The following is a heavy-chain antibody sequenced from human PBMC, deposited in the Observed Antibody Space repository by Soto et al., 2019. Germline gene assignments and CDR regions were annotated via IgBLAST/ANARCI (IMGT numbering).Heavy chain of an antibody. CDR2: IGTAGDT. Sequence: EVQLVESGGDLVQPGGSLRLSCGASGFTFSSYDFHWVRQATGKGLEWVSGIGTAGDTYYAGSVKGRFIMSRENAKTSLYLKTNSLRDGDTAVHYCTRGADGFDYWGQGTLVTVSS. V-gene: IGHV3-13*01. D-gene: IGHD3-16*01. J-gene: IGHJ4*02. CDR1: GFTFSSYD. CDR3: TRGADGFDY.